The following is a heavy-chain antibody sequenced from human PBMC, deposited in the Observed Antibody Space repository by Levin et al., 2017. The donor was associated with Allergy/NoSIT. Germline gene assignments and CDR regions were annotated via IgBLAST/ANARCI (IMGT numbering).Heavy chain of an antibody. V-gene: IGHV3-53*01. CDR3: ARAGTGGVTNGLLVEY. Sequence: GGSLRLSCAASGFTVGGHYMTWVRQAPGKGLECVAILYADGGTFYADSVKGRFTVSRDISKNTLYLQMSNLRAEDTAMYYCARAGTGGVTNGLLVEYWGQGTLVTVSS. D-gene: IGHD3-16*01. CDR1: GFTVGGHY. CDR2: LYADGGT. J-gene: IGHJ4*02.